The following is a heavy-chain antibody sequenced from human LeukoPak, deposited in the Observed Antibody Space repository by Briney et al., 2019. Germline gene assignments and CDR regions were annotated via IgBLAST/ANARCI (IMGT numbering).Heavy chain of an antibody. V-gene: IGHV3-15*01. J-gene: IGHJ5*02. CDR3: ATDRNWFDP. CDR1: GFTFSSYA. CDR2: LKSRSQGGTA. Sequence: AGESLRLSCAASGFTFSSYAMSWLRQTPGKGLEWVGRLKSRSQGGTADNAAPVKGRFTISRDDSKNTLYLQMNSLKIEDTGVYYCATDRNWFDPWGLGTLVTVSS.